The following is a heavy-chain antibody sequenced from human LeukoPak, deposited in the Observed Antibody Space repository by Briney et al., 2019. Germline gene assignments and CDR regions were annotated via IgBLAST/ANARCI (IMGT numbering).Heavy chain of an antibody. CDR3: ARDAHRIAVAGTCDY. CDR2: INPNSGGT. J-gene: IGHJ4*02. V-gene: IGHV1-2*02. D-gene: IGHD6-19*01. Sequence: GASVKVSCKASGYTFTGYYMHWVRQAPGQGLEWMGWINPNSGGTNYAQKFQGRVTMTRDTSISTAYMELSRLRSDDTAVYYCARDAHRIAVAGTCDYWGQGTLVTVSS. CDR1: GYTFTGYY.